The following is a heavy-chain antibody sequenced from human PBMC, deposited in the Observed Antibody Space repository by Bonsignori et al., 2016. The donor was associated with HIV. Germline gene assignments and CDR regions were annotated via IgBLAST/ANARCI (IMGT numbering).Heavy chain of an antibody. Sequence: WVRQAPGQGLEWMGGIIPILGIANYAQKFQGRVTITADKSTSTAYMELSSLRSEDTAVYYCARTYYYDSSGYYYWGYYFDYWGQGTLVTVSS. CDR2: IIPILGIA. J-gene: IGHJ4*02. D-gene: IGHD3-22*01. CDR3: ARTYYYDSSGYYYWGYYFDY. V-gene: IGHV1-69*10.